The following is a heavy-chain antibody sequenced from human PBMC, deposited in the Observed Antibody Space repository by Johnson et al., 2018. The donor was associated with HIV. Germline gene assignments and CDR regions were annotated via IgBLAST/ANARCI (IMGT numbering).Heavy chain of an antibody. D-gene: IGHD6-13*01. CDR1: GFTFSSYA. V-gene: IGHV3-30*04. CDR3: AAIALGSSSWYGDAFDI. CDR2: MWYDGSNK. Sequence: QVQLVESGGGVVQPGRSLRLSCAASGFTFSSYAMHWVRQTPGKGLEWVAVMWYDGSNKYYADSVKGRFTISRDNSKNSLYLQMNSLRAEDTALYYCAAIALGSSSWYGDAFDIWGQGTMVTVSS. J-gene: IGHJ3*02.